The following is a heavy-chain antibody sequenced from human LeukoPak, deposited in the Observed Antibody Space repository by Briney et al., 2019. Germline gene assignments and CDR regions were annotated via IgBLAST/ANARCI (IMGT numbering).Heavy chain of an antibody. Sequence: GESLKISSKGSGYGFTTFWIGWVRQMPGKGLEWMGVINPGNSDTRYSPPFQGQVTISADKSITTAYLQWSSLKASDTAMYYCARLRWAAGDGYYFDYWGQGSRVTVSS. J-gene: IGHJ4*02. V-gene: IGHV5-51*01. CDR2: INPGNSDT. CDR3: ARLRWAAGDGYYFDY. CDR1: GYGFTTFW. D-gene: IGHD6-13*01.